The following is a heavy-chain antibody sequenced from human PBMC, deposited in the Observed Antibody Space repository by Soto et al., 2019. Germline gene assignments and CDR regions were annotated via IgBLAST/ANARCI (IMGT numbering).Heavy chain of an antibody. CDR3: ARGGSGWFRDAFDI. CDR1: GGSISSSSYY. Sequence: SETLSLTCTVSGGSISSSSYYWGWLRQPPGKGLEWIGYIYYSGSTNYNPSLKSRVTISVDTSKNQFSLKLSSVTAADTAVYYCARGGSGWFRDAFDIWGQGTMVTVSS. J-gene: IGHJ3*02. CDR2: IYYSGST. V-gene: IGHV4-39*07. D-gene: IGHD6-19*01.